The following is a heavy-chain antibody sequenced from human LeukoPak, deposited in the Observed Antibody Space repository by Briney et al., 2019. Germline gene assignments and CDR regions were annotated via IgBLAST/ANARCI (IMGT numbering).Heavy chain of an antibody. D-gene: IGHD3-10*01. V-gene: IGHV4-61*01. Sequence: SETLSLTCTVSGGSISSSPYYWSWIRQPPGKGLEWIGYIYHSGSTKYNPSLKSRVTISVDTSKKQFSLKLSSVTAADTAVYYCARDGYGGVDSWGQGTLVTVSS. J-gene: IGHJ4*02. CDR1: GGSISSSPYY. CDR2: IYHSGST. CDR3: ARDGYGGVDS.